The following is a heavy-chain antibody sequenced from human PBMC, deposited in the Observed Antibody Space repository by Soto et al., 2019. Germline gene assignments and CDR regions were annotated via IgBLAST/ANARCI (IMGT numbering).Heavy chain of an antibody. J-gene: IGHJ4*02. V-gene: IGHV4-59*12. Sequence: SETLSLTCTVSGGSLSGYYLSWIRQPPGKGLEWIGYIYDSGSTNYNPSLKSRVTISVDTSKNQFSLKLTSVTAADTAVYYCARDKITGLFDYWGQGTLVTVSS. CDR3: ARDKITGLFDY. CDR2: IYDSGST. CDR1: GGSLSGYY. D-gene: IGHD2-8*02.